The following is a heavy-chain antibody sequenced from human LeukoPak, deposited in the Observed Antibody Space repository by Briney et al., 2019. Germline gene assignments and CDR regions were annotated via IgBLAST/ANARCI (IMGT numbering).Heavy chain of an antibody. CDR3: ASRGTDGYSSSWYAWSLYYYGMDV. D-gene: IGHD6-13*01. V-gene: IGHV1-3*01. CDR1: GYTFTSYA. J-gene: IGHJ6*02. CDR2: INAGNGNT. Sequence: ASVKVSCKASGYTFTSYAMHWVRQAPGQRLEWMGWINAGNGNTKYSQKFQGRVTITRDTSASTAYMELSSLRSEDTAAYYCASRGTDGYSSSWYAWSLYYYGMDVWGQGTTVTVSS.